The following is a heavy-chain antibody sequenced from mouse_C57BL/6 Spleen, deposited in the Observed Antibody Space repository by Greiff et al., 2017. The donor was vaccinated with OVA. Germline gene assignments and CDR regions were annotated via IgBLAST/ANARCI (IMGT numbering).Heavy chain of an antibody. V-gene: IGHV5-9-1*02. CDR3: TRDGNYEGYYAMDY. D-gene: IGHD2-1*01. CDR2: ISSGGDYI. CDR1: GFTFSSYA. J-gene: IGHJ4*01. Sequence: EVMLVESGEGLVKPGGSLKLSCAASGFTFSSYAMSWVRQTPEKRLEWVAYISSGGDYIYYADTVKGRFTISRDNARNTLHLQMSSLKSEDTAMYYCTRDGNYEGYYAMDYWGQGTSVTVSS.